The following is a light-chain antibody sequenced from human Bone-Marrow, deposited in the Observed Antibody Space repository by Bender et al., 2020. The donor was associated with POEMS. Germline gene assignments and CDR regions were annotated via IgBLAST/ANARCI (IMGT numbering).Light chain of an antibody. Sequence: QLVLTQSPSASASLGASVKLTCTLSSGHSSYAIAWHQQQPEKGPRYLMKVNSDGSHSKGDGIPDRFSGSSSGAERYLTISSLQSEDEADYYCQTWTVFGGGTKLTVL. CDR3: QTWTV. CDR1: SGHSSYA. V-gene: IGLV4-69*01. J-gene: IGLJ3*02. CDR2: VNSDGSH.